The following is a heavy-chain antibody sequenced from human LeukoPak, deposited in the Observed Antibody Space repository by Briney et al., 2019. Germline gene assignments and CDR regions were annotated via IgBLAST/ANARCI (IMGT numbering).Heavy chain of an antibody. V-gene: IGHV3-9*03. CDR1: GFTFDDYA. CDR2: ISWSSGSI. CDR3: AKAHLSSGWYGYFDY. J-gene: IGHJ4*02. D-gene: IGHD6-19*01. Sequence: GGSLRLSCAASGFTFDDYAMHWVRQAPGKGLEWVSGISWSSGSIGYADSVEGRFTISRDNAKNSLYLQMNSLRAEDMALYYCAKAHLSSGWYGYFDYWGQGTLVTVSS.